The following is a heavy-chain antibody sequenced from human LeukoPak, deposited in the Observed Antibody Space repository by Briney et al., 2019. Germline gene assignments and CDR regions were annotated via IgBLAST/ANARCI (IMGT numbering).Heavy chain of an antibody. Sequence: GGSLRLSCAASGFTFEDYAMHWVRQVPGKGLEWVSGITWNSGSKLYADSVKGRFTISSDNAQKSLYLQMNNLRTEDMALYYCAKGVGVASLIVDALDMWGQGTMVTVSS. D-gene: IGHD1-26*01. J-gene: IGHJ3*02. CDR3: AKGVGVASLIVDALDM. CDR2: ITWNSGSK. V-gene: IGHV3-9*03. CDR1: GFTFEDYA.